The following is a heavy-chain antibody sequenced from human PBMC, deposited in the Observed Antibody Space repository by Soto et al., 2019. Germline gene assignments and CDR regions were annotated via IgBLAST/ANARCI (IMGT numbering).Heavy chain of an antibody. V-gene: IGHV3-48*01. CDR2: ISSSSSTI. CDR3: ARARVGDYGDYTLGY. Sequence: GGSLRLSCAASGFTFSSYSMNWVRQAPGKGLEWVSYISSSSSTIYYADSVKGRFTISRDNAKNSLYLQMNSLRAEDTAVYYCARARVGDYGDYTLGYWGQGTLVTVSS. J-gene: IGHJ4*02. D-gene: IGHD4-17*01. CDR1: GFTFSSYS.